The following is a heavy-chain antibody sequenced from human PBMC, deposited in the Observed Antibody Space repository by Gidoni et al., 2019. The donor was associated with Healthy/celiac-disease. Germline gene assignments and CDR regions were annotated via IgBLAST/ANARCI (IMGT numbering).Heavy chain of an antibody. CDR2: IKQDGSEK. D-gene: IGHD1-26*01. CDR3: AARIVGATGDY. CDR1: GFTFSSYW. V-gene: IGHV3-7*01. J-gene: IGHJ4*02. Sequence: EVQLVESGGGLVQPGGSLRLSCAASGFTFSSYWRSWVRQAPGKGLEWVANIKQDGSEKYYVDSVKGRFTISRDNAKNSLYLQMSSLRAEDTAVYYCAARIVGATGDYWGQGTLVTVSS.